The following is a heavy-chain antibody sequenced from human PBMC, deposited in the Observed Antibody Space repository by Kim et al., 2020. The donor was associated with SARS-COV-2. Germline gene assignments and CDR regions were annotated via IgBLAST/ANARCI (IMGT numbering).Heavy chain of an antibody. CDR3: ASAAVGPNYYGSVGRGYFDL. Sequence: GGSLRLSCAASGFTFSSYAMHWVRQAPGKGLEWVAVISYDGSNKYYADSVKGRFTISRDNSKNTLYLQMNSLRAEDTAVYYCASAAVGPNYYGSVGRGYFDLWGRGTLVTVSS. D-gene: IGHD3-10*01. CDR1: GFTFSSYA. V-gene: IGHV3-30*04. J-gene: IGHJ2*01. CDR2: ISYDGSNK.